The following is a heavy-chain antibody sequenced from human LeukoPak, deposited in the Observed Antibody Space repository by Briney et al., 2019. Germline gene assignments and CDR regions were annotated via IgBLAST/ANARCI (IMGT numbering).Heavy chain of an antibody. Sequence: SQTLSLTCTVSGGSISSGGFYWSWIRQPPGKGLEWIGYIHQSGDTYQNPSLKSRVTVSLDRSKNEFYLKLNSVTAADTAVYYCARLIAADPQLDYWGQGTLVTVSS. CDR2: IHQSGDT. J-gene: IGHJ4*02. CDR1: GGSISSGGFY. CDR3: ARLIAADPQLDY. D-gene: IGHD6-25*01. V-gene: IGHV4-30-2*01.